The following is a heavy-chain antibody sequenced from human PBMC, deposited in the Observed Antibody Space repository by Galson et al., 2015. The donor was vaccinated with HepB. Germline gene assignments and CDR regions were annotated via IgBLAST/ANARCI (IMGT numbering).Heavy chain of an antibody. CDR1: GYTLTELS. V-gene: IGHV1-24*01. CDR2: FDPEDDKT. D-gene: IGHD5-18*01. CDR3: ATGQLIQLWFFFDY. J-gene: IGHJ4*02. Sequence: SVKVSCKVSGYTLTELSMHWVRQTPGKGLEWMGGFDPEDDKTVYAQKFQGRLTMTEDTSTDTAYMELSGLRSEDTAVYYCATGQLIQLWFFFDYWGQGTLVTVSS.